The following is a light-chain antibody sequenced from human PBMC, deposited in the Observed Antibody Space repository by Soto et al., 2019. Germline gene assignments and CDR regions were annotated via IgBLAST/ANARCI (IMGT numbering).Light chain of an antibody. Sequence: SALTQPASVSGSPGQSITISCTGTSSDVGGFNYVSWYQQLPGKAPKLVIYDVTHRTSGVSDRFSGSRSGNTASLTISGLQAEDEADYYCTSFTSGSTPYVLGTGTKVTVL. V-gene: IGLV2-14*03. J-gene: IGLJ1*01. CDR3: TSFTSGSTPYV. CDR1: SSDVGGFNY. CDR2: DVT.